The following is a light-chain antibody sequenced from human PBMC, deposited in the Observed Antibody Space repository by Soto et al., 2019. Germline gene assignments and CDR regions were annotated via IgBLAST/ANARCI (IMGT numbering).Light chain of an antibody. CDR2: RAS. V-gene: IGKV1-5*03. CDR3: HQYTDYWT. Sequence: DIQMTQSPSTLSASVGDRVTITCRASQSVSRWLAWYQRKPGKAPKLLISRASNLQTGVPSRFSGSGSGTEFTLTISSLQPDDFATYYCHQYTDYWTFGQGTKVEVK. J-gene: IGKJ1*01. CDR1: QSVSRW.